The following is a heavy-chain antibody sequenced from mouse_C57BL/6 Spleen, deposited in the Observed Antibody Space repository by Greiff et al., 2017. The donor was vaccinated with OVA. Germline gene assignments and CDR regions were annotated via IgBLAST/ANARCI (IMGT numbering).Heavy chain of an antibody. CDR1: GFTFSDYY. J-gene: IGHJ2*01. Sequence: EVQRVESEGGLVQPGSSMKLSCTASGFTFSDYYMAWVRQVPEKGLEWVANINYDGSSTYYLDSLKSRFIISRDNAKNILYLQMSSLKSEDTATYYCAREDDSYFDYWGQGTTLTVSS. CDR2: INYDGSST. CDR3: AREDDSYFDY. V-gene: IGHV5-16*01.